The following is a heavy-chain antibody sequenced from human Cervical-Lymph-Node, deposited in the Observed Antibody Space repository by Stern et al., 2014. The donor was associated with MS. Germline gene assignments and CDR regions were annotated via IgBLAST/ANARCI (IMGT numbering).Heavy chain of an antibody. V-gene: IGHV1-18*04. CDR1: GYTFTSYG. Sequence: QLVQSGAEVKKPAASVKVSCKASGYTFTSYGISWVRQAPGQGLEWMAWISAYNGNTNYAQKLQGRVTMTTDTSTSTAYMELRSLRSDDTAVYYCARDSGIAVAGPLDYWGQGTLVTVSS. D-gene: IGHD6-19*01. CDR3: ARDSGIAVAGPLDY. J-gene: IGHJ4*02. CDR2: ISAYNGNT.